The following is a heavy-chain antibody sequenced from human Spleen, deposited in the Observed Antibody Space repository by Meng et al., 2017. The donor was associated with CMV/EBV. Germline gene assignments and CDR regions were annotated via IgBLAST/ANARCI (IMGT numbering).Heavy chain of an antibody. Sequence: VSGGSINSGHSYCSWIRQSPEKGLEWIGYIYYSGSAYYNPSLESRVSISIDTSKNQFSLKLTSVTAADTAVYYCARLEAAWNYFENWGQGALVTSPQ. D-gene: IGHD1-1*01. CDR2: IYYSGSA. CDR1: GGSINSGHSY. CDR3: ARLEAAWNYFEN. J-gene: IGHJ4*02. V-gene: IGHV4-30-4*08.